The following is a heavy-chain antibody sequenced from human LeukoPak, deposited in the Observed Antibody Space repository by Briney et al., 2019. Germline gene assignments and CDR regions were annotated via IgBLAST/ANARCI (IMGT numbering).Heavy chain of an antibody. V-gene: IGHV1-69*13. CDR3: AGITVAGPGYFDC. Sequence: ASVKVSCKASGGTSSSYAISWVRQAPGQGLEWMGGIIPIFGTANYAQKFQGRVTITADESTSTAYMELSSLRSEDTAVYYCAGITVAGPGYFDCWGQGTLVTVSS. CDR2: IIPIFGTA. D-gene: IGHD6-19*01. J-gene: IGHJ4*02. CDR1: GGTSSSYA.